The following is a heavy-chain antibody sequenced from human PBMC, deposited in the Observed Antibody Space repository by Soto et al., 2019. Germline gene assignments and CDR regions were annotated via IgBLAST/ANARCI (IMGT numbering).Heavy chain of an antibody. CDR3: GRWTSGSPDC. CDR2: TRNKANNYFT. D-gene: IGHD1-26*01. J-gene: IGHJ4*02. V-gene: IGHV3-72*01. CDR1: GFTLSDHY. Sequence: EVQLVESGGGLVQPGGSLRLSCAASGFTLSDHYMDWVRQAPGKGLEWLARTRNKANNYFTEYATSVKGRFTISRDDSKNSVYLQLNSLKSEVTAVYYCGRWTSGSPDCWGQGTLVTVSS.